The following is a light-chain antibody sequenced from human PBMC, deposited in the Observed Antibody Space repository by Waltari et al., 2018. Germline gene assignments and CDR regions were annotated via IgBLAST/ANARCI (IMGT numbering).Light chain of an antibody. CDR3: QQRAHWPMYT. J-gene: IGKJ2*01. Sequence: EIVLTQSPPTLSLSPGERATLSCRASQSVSNYLAWYQQRPGQAPRVLIYDASSRATGIPTRFSGSGSGTDFTLTISSLQPEDSAVYYCQQRAHWPMYTFGQGTKLEIK. V-gene: IGKV3-11*01. CDR1: QSVSNY. CDR2: DAS.